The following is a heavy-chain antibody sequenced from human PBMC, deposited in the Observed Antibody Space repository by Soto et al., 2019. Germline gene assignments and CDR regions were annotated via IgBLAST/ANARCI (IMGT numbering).Heavy chain of an antibody. J-gene: IGHJ4*02. CDR3: ARDVHSSWYYFDY. V-gene: IGHV3-48*03. CDR1: GFTISSYE. D-gene: IGHD6-13*01. CDR2: ISSSGSTI. Sequence: EVQLVESGGGLVQPGGSLRLSCAASGFTISSYEMNWVRQAPGKGLEWVSYISSSGSTIYYADSVKGRFTISRDNAKNSLYLQMNSLRAEDTAVYYCARDVHSSWYYFDYWGQGTLVTVSS.